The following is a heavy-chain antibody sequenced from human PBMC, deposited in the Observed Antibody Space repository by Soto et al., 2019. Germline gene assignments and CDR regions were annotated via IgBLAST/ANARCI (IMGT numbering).Heavy chain of an antibody. V-gene: IGHV4-59*08. CDR3: ARSRYCSGGSCYPAFFNWLDP. J-gene: IGHJ5*02. Sequence: SETLSLTCTVSGGSISSYYWSWIRQPPGKGLEWIGYIYYSGSTNYNPSLKSRVTISVDTSKNQFSLKLSSVTAADTAVYYCARSRYCSGGSCYPAFFNWLDPWGQGTLVTVSS. D-gene: IGHD2-15*01. CDR2: IYYSGST. CDR1: GGSISSYY.